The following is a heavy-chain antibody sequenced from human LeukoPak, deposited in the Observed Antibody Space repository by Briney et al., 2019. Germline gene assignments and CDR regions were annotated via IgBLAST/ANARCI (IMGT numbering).Heavy chain of an antibody. J-gene: IGHJ6*02. CDR1: GYTFTGYY. CDR3: ARGESSSLGYYYYGMDV. CDR2: INPNSGGT. V-gene: IGHV1-2*04. D-gene: IGHD6-13*01. Sequence: ASVKVSCKASGYTFTGYYMHWVRQAPGQGLEWMGWINPNSGGTNYAQKFQGWVTMTRDTSISIAYMELSRLRSDDTAVYYCARGESSSLGYYYYGMDVWGQGTTVTVSS.